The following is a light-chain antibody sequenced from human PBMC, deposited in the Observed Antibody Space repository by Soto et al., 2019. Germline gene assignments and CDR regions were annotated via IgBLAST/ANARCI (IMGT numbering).Light chain of an antibody. CDR2: DAS. V-gene: IGKV1-5*01. J-gene: IGKJ1*01. Sequence: DIQVTQSPSTLSASVGDRVTITCRASQSISSWLAWDQQKPGKAPKLLIYDASSLESGVTSRFSGSGSGKEFTLTISSLQPDDFANYYWKQYNSYFXTXGQRTKVDI. CDR3: KQYNSYFXT. CDR1: QSISSW.